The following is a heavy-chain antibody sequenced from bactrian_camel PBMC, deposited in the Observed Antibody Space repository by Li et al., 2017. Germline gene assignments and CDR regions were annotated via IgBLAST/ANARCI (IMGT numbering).Heavy chain of an antibody. CDR1: GFTFSSYA. J-gene: IGHJ4*01. CDR2: INSGGGST. CDR3: AAAWRGVRLPYEVNY. Sequence: QLVESGGGLVQPGGSLKLSCAVSGFTFSSYAMFWVRQAPGKGLEWVSAINSGGGSTYYADSVKGGFTISRDNAKNTLYLQMNSLELEDTAVYYCAAAWRGVRLPYEVNYWGQGTQVTVS. V-gene: IGHV3S31*01. D-gene: IGHD3*01.